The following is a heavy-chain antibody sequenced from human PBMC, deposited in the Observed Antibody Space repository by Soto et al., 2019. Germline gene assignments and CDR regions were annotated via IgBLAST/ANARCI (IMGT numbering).Heavy chain of an antibody. CDR2: IFYIGTT. Sequence: SETLSLTCTVSGGSISSYYWGWTRQVPGRGLECIGYIFYIGTTYYNPSLKSRVTISLDTPKNQFSLKLNSVTAADTAVYYCARDYMYYYDSSGYGPTYYYYGMGVWGQGTTVTVSS. J-gene: IGHJ6*02. D-gene: IGHD3-22*01. CDR1: GGSISSYY. V-gene: IGHV4-59*01. CDR3: ARDYMYYYDSSGYGPTYYYYGMGV.